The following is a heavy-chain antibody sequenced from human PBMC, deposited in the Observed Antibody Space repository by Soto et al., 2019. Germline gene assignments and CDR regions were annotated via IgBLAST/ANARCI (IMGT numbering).Heavy chain of an antibody. Sequence: ASVKVSCKASGGTFSSYAISWVRQAPGQGLEWMGGIIPIFGTANYAQKFQGRVTITADESTSTAYMELSSLRSEDTAVYYCARVEDYYDSSGSIPVDVWGQGTTVTVSS. CDR1: GGTFSSYA. CDR2: IIPIFGTA. V-gene: IGHV1-69*13. J-gene: IGHJ6*02. CDR3: ARVEDYYDSSGSIPVDV. D-gene: IGHD3-22*01.